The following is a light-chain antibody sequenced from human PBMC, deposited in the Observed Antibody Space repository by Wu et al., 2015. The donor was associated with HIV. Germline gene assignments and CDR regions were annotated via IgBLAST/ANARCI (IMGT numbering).Light chain of an antibody. Sequence: EIVLTQSPATLSLSPGEGATLSCRASQSIGSSLGWYQQKPGQAPRLLTYDAYYRATGIPARFTGSGSGTHFTLTISSLEPEDFAVYYCQQRSNWPPYTFGQGTKLEIK. CDR2: DAY. CDR3: QQRSNWPPYT. J-gene: IGKJ2*01. V-gene: IGKV3-11*01. CDR1: QSIGSS.